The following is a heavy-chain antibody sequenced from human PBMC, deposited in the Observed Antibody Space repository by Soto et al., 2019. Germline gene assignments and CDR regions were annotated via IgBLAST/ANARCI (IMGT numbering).Heavy chain of an antibody. D-gene: IGHD6-6*01. Sequence: QMQLVQSGPEVKKPGTSVKVSCKASGFTFTSSAVQWVRQARGQRLEWIGWIVVGSGNTNYAQKFQERVTITRDMSTSTAYMELSSLSSEDTTVYYCAAAPPEQLVPIYYYYYGMDVWGQGTTVTVSS. CDR2: IVVGSGNT. CDR3: AAAPPEQLVPIYYYYYGMDV. CDR1: GFTFTSSA. J-gene: IGHJ6*02. V-gene: IGHV1-58*01.